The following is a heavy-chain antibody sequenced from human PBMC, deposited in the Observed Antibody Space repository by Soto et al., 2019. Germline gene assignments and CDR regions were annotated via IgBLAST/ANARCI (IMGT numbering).Heavy chain of an antibody. V-gene: IGHV5-10-1*01. Sequence: GESLKISCKGSGYSFTSYWISWVRQMPGKGLEWMGGIDPSDSYTNYSPSFQGHVTISADKSISTAYLQWSSLKASDTAMYNCARLGVYGSGSYSPHGMDVWGQGTTVTVSS. CDR2: IDPSDSYT. D-gene: IGHD3-10*01. J-gene: IGHJ6*02. CDR3: ARLGVYGSGSYSPHGMDV. CDR1: GYSFTSYW.